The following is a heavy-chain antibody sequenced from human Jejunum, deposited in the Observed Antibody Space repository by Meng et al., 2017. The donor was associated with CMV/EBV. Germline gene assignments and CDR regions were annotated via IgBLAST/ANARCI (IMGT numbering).Heavy chain of an antibody. CDR1: YYFSNFY. CDR3: ARATYTSSWSEAGFEY. V-gene: IGHV1-46*01. Sequence: YYFSNFYIHWVRQAPGQRPEWMGIINPAGGSTSYAQKFHGRVAVTRDTSTATVYLTLSDLQSVDTAIYYCARATYTSSWSEAGFEYWGQGTLVTVSS. D-gene: IGHD2-2*01. J-gene: IGHJ4*02. CDR2: INPAGGST.